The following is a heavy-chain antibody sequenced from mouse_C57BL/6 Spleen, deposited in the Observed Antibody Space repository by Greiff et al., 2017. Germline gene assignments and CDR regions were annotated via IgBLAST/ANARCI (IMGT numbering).Heavy chain of an antibody. J-gene: IGHJ2*01. CDR3: ARGATTAYFDY. Sequence: EVQLQQSGPELVKPGASVKMSCKASGYTFTDYNMHWVKQSHGKSLEWIGYINPNNGGTSYNSKFKGKATLTVNKSSSTAYMELRSLTSEDSAVYYCARGATTAYFDYWGQGTTLTVAS. CDR2: INPNNGGT. V-gene: IGHV1-22*01. CDR1: GYTFTDYN. D-gene: IGHD1-2*01.